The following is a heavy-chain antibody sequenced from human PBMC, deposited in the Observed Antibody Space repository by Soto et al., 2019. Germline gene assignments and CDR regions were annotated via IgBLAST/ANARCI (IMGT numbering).Heavy chain of an antibody. CDR3: AKVMVYDIHVDDFDI. CDR2: ISGSGGST. CDR1: GFTFSSYA. Sequence: EVQLLESGGGLVQPGGSLRLSCAASGFTFSSYAMSWFRQAPGKALEWVSAISGSGGSTYYADSVKGRFTISRDNSKNTLYLRMTSLRADDTAVYYCAKVMVYDIHVDDFDIWGQGTMVTVSS. V-gene: IGHV3-23*01. J-gene: IGHJ3*02. D-gene: IGHD2-8*01.